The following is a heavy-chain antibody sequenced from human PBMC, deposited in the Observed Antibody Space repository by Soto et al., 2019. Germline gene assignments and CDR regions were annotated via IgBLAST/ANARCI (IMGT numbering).Heavy chain of an antibody. J-gene: IGHJ4*02. CDR1: GFTFSDHY. CDR2: SRDKVHSHTT. Sequence: ESGGGLVQPGGSLRLSCAASGFTFSDHYMDWVRQAPGKGLEWVGHSRDKVHSHTTEYAASVKGRFTISRGDSENSLYLQMNSLKTEDTAVYYCARGVVSTGYFDYWGQGTLVTVSS. V-gene: IGHV3-72*01. CDR3: ARGVVSTGYFDY. D-gene: IGHD5-12*01.